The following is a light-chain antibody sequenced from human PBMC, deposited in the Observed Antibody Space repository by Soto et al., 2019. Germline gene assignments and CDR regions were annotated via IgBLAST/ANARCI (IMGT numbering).Light chain of an antibody. CDR2: EVS. CDR1: SSDVGGYDY. CDR3: GSYTNSSTFV. V-gene: IGLV2-14*01. J-gene: IGLJ1*01. Sequence: QSALTQPASVSGSPGQSITISCTGTSSDVGGYDYVSWYQQHPGKAPKLMIYEVSNRPSGVSNRFSGSKSGNTASLTISGLQAEDETDYYCGSYTNSSTFVFGTGTKLTVL.